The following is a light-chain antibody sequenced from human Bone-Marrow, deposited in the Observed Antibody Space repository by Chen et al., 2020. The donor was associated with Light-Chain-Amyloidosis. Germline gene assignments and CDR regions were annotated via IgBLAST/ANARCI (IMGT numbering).Light chain of an antibody. Sequence: VLTQPPDLPAVALGERATTICKSSQSVFFCRLNKNYLDWYRQKPGQPPRLLIYWASTRESGVPDRFSGSGFGSELTLTISSMQAEDVATYYCQQYYSTPPVYTFGQGTKLEL. CDR3: QQYYSTPPVYT. V-gene: IGKV4-1*01. J-gene: IGKJ2*01. CDR2: WAS. CDR1: QSVFFCRLNKNY.